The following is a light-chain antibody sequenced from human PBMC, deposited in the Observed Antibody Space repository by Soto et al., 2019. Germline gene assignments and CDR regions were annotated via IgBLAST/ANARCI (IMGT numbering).Light chain of an antibody. V-gene: IGKV1-39*01. CDR2: AAS. Sequence: DIQLTQSPSSLSASVGDRVTITCRASQTINTYLNLYQQKPGKAPKFLIYAASNLQSGVPSRFSGSGSGTDFTLTVDSLQPEDFATYHCQQGYTSAITFGQGKRLEIK. J-gene: IGKJ5*01. CDR1: QTINTY. CDR3: QQGYTSAIT.